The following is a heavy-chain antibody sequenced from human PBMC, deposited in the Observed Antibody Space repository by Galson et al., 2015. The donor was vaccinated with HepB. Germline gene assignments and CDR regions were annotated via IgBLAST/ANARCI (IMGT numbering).Heavy chain of an antibody. CDR3: ARQLRLDY. V-gene: IGHV3-23*01. J-gene: IGHJ4*02. CDR1: GFTFSSYA. Sequence: SLRLSCAASGFTFSSYAMSWVRQAPGKGLEWVSVISDSGGGTFYADSVKGRFTISRDNSKNTLFLQMNSLRAEDTAIYYCARQLRLDYWGQGTLVTVSS. CDR2: ISDSGGGT. D-gene: IGHD5-24*01.